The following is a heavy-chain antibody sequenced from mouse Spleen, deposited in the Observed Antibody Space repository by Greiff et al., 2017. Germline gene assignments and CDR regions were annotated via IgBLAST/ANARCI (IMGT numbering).Heavy chain of an antibody. J-gene: IGHJ3*01. CDR1: GYTFTSYW. V-gene: IGHV1-64*01. CDR3: ARWGHYYYGSSTEGFAY. CDR2: IHPNSGST. D-gene: IGHD1-1*01. Sequence: QVQLQQPGAELVTPGASVQLSCKASGYTFTSYWMPWVKQRPGQGLEWIGMIHPNSGSTNYNEKFKSKATLTVAKSSSTAYMQLSSLTSEDSAVYYCARWGHYYYGSSTEGFAYWGQGTLVTVSA.